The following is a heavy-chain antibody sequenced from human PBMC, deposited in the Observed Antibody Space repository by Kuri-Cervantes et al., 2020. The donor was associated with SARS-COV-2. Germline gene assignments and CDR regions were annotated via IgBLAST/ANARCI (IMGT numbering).Heavy chain of an antibody. V-gene: IGHV4-59*08. J-gene: IGHJ6*02. CDR2: IYYSGST. CDR1: GGSISSYY. CDR3: ARQDSSWTNYYYYYGMDV. Sequence: GSLRLSCAVYGGSISSYYWSWIRQPPGKGLEWIGYIYYSGSTNYNPSLKSRVTISVDTSKNQFSLKLSSVTAADTAVYYCARQDSSWTNYYYYYGMDVWGQGTTVTVSS. D-gene: IGHD6-13*01.